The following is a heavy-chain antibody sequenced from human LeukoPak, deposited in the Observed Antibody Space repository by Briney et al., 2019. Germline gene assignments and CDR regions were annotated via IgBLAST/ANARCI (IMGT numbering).Heavy chain of an antibody. V-gene: IGHV4-59*08. CDR1: GDSISSYY. J-gene: IGHJ1*01. CDR2: IYYTGST. Sequence: PSETLSLTCTVSGDSISSYYWSWIRQPPGKGLEWIGYIYYTGSTNYNPSLKSRVTISVDTSKNQFSLKLSSVTAADTAVYYCSRQKAVGATQYFQHWGQGTLVTVSS. D-gene: IGHD1-26*01. CDR3: SRQKAVGATQYFQH.